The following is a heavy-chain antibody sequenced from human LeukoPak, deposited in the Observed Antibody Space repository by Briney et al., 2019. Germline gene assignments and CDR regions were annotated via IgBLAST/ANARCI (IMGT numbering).Heavy chain of an antibody. Sequence: ASVKVSCKASGYTFTSYGISWVRQAPGQGLEWMGWISAYNGNTNYAQKLQGRVTMTTDTSTSTVYMELRSLRSDDTAVYYCARDHSSGPNWFDPWGQGTLVTVSS. J-gene: IGHJ5*02. CDR2: ISAYNGNT. V-gene: IGHV1-18*01. CDR3: ARDHSSGPNWFDP. CDR1: GYTFTSYG. D-gene: IGHD6-19*01.